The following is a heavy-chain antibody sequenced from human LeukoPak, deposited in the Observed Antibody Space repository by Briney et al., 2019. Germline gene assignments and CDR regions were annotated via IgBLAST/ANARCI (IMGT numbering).Heavy chain of an antibody. J-gene: IGHJ4*02. CDR2: IRSKAYGGTT. CDR1: GFNFGDYT. CDR3: TRDTTLVRPIDY. D-gene: IGHD6-13*01. Sequence: GGSLRLSCTGSGFNFGDYTMTWFRQAPGKGLEWMGFIRSKAYGGTTEYAASVKGRFTISRDDSKSIAFLQMNSLKIEDTAAYYCTRDTTLVRPIDYWGQGTLVTVSS. V-gene: IGHV3-49*03.